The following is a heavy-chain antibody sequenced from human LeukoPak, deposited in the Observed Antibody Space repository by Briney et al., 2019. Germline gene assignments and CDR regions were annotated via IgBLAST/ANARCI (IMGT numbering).Heavy chain of an antibody. CDR3: ARLSLLRGVWPTPFDY. CDR1: GYSFTTHW. D-gene: IGHD3-10*01. V-gene: IGHV5-51*01. Sequence: GESLKISCQGSGYSFTTHWIGWVRQLPGRGLEWMGIIYPGDSNTRYNPSFQGQVTISADKSISTAYLQWSSLKASDTAMYYCARLSLLRGVWPTPFDYWGQGTLVTVSS. CDR2: IYPGDSNT. J-gene: IGHJ4*02.